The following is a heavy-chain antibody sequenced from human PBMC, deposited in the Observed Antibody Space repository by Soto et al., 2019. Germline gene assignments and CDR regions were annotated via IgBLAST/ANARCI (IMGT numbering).Heavy chain of an antibody. CDR3: AKAGRHYYDSSGYNY. D-gene: IGHD3-22*01. CDR2: ISGSGGST. J-gene: IGHJ4*02. V-gene: IGHV3-23*01. Sequence: GGSLRLSCAASGFTFSSYAMSWVRQAPGKGLEWVSAISGSGGSTYYADSVKGRFTISRDNSKNTLYLQMNSLRAEDTAVYYCAKAGRHYYDSSGYNYWGQGTLVTVSS. CDR1: GFTFSSYA.